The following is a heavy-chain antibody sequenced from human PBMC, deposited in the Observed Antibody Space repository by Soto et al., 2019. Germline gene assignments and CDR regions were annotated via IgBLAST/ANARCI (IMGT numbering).Heavy chain of an antibody. CDR3: ARDLASTTIPNY. Sequence: PGGSLRLSCAASGFTFSSYLMSWVRQAPGKGLEWVANIKQDGSEKYYVDSVKGRFTISRDNAKNSLYLQMNSLRAEDTAVYYCARDLASTTIPNYWGQGTLVTVSS. D-gene: IGHD4-17*01. V-gene: IGHV3-7*04. CDR2: IKQDGSEK. J-gene: IGHJ4*02. CDR1: GFTFSSYL.